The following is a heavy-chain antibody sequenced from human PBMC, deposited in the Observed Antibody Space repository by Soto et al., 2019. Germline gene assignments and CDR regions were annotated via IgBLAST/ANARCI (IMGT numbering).Heavy chain of an antibody. J-gene: IGHJ5*02. Sequence: PSETLSLTCTVSGYSVSSRSYFWGWIRQPPGKGLEWIGTIYYNGSTYYNPSLKSRVTLFVDTSKNQFSLKLTSVTASDTALYYCARQRVIPGTPTNWFDPWGQGTLVTVS. CDR2: IYYNGST. CDR3: ARQRVIPGTPTNWFDP. CDR1: GYSVSSRSYF. D-gene: IGHD2-15*01. V-gene: IGHV4-39*01.